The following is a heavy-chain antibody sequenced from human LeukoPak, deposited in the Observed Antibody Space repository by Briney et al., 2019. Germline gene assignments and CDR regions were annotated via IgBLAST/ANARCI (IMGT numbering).Heavy chain of an antibody. J-gene: IGHJ3*02. D-gene: IGHD1-26*01. CDR2: ISYDGSNK. Sequence: GRSLRLSCAASGFTFSSYGMHWVRQAPGKGLEWVAVISYDGSNKYYADSVKGRFTISRDNSKNTLYLQMNSLRAEDTAVYYCAKSYSGSYSALWAFDIWGQGTMVTVSS. V-gene: IGHV3-30*18. CDR3: AKSYSGSYSALWAFDI. CDR1: GFTFSSYG.